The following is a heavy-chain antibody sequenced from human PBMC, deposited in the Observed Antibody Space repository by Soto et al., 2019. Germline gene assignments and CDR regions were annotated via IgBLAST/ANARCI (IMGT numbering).Heavy chain of an antibody. CDR3: ARRGKEYDRSFWFDP. Sequence: PGGSLRLSCEASGFTLRNYAMTWIRQAPGKGLEWVSLISANDVGTYYAESVKTRFTISTDQSRNTVYLQMDSLRADDTAIYYCARRGKEYDRSFWFDPWGQGTQVTVSS. V-gene: IGHV3-23*01. J-gene: IGHJ5*02. CDR1: GFTLRNYA. CDR2: ISANDVGT. D-gene: IGHD3-16*01.